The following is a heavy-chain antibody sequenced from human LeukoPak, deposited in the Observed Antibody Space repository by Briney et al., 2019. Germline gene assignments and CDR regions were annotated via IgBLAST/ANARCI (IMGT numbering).Heavy chain of an antibody. V-gene: IGHV3-23*05. CDR1: GFTFSTYA. J-gene: IGHJ4*02. Sequence: GGSLRLSCAASGFTFSTYAMSWVRQAPGKGLEWVSGITNTGGVTLYADSVKGRLTISRDNAKNSLYLQMNSLRAEDTAIYYCTRVGYIDEGIDYWGQGTLVTVSS. CDR2: ITNTGGVT. CDR3: TRVGYIDEGIDY. D-gene: IGHD5-24*01.